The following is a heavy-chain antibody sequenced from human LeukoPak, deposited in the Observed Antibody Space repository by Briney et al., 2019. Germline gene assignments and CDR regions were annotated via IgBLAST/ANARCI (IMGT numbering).Heavy chain of an antibody. D-gene: IGHD4-17*01. V-gene: IGHV4-39*01. Sequence: SETLSLTCTVSGGSISSYYWGWIRQPPGKGLEWIGSIFYSGRTYYNPSLNSRVTISIDTSKNQFSLRLSSVTAADTAVYYCARQMNTVTADYWGQGTPVTVSS. CDR2: IFYSGRT. J-gene: IGHJ4*02. CDR1: GGSISSYY. CDR3: ARQMNTVTADY.